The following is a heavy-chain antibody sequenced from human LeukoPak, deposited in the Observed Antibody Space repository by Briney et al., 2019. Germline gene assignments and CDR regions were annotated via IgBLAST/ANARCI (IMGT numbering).Heavy chain of an antibody. CDR1: GGSISSYY. J-gene: IGHJ4*02. Sequence: SETLSLTCTVSGGSISSYYWSWIWQPPGKGLEWIGYIYYSGSTNYNPSLKSRVTISVDTSKNQFSLKLSSVTAADTAVYYCARYYCSSTSCYERGIDYWGQGTLVTVSS. D-gene: IGHD2-2*01. CDR3: ARYYCSSTSCYERGIDY. CDR2: IYYSGST. V-gene: IGHV4-59*12.